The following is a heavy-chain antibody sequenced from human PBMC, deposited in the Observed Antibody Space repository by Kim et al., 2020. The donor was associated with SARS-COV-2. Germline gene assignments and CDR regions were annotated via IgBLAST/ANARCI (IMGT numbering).Heavy chain of an antibody. CDR1: GFTFSSYG. V-gene: IGHV3-33*01. CDR2: IWYDGSNK. Sequence: CAASGFTFSSYGMHWVRQAPGKGLEWVAVIWYDGSNKYYADSVKGRFTISRDNSKNTLYLQMNSLRAEDTAVYYCARDAKYYDILTGYYPPYYYGMDVWGQGTKVTV. D-gene: IGHD3-9*01. J-gene: IGHJ6*02. CDR3: ARDAKYYDILTGYYPPYYYGMDV.